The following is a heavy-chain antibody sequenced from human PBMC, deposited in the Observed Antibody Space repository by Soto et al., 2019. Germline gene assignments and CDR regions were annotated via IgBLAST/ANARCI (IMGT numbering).Heavy chain of an antibody. Sequence: SETLSLTCIVSGGSFSSYFWTWIRQPPGKGLEWLGYSYSGGITNYNPSLKSRVTISLDTSKNQFSLRLDSVTAADTALYFCARDVTRWGAFDVWGLGTMVTVSS. V-gene: IGHV4-59*01. J-gene: IGHJ3*01. CDR2: SYSGGIT. D-gene: IGHD1-26*01. CDR3: ARDVTRWGAFDV. CDR1: GGSFSSYF.